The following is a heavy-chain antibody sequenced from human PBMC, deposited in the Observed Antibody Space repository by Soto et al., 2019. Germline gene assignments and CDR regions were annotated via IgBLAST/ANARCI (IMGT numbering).Heavy chain of an antibody. CDR1: GFSLSTSGLG. J-gene: IGHJ4*02. CDR3: AHVAVTVCFDY. V-gene: IGHV2-5*01. Sequence: QITLKESGPTLVKPTQTLTLTCTFSGFSLSTSGLGVRWIRQPPGKALEWLALIYWNDDKRYTPSLKSRLTLTKDTSENRRVITMTNMDPMDTARYYCAHVAVTVCFDYWGQGTLVTVSS. D-gene: IGHD3-9*01. CDR2: IYWNDDK.